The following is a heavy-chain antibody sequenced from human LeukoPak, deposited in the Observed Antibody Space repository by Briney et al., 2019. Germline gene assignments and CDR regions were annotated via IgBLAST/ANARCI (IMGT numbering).Heavy chain of an antibody. V-gene: IGHV3-30-3*01. J-gene: IGHJ6*02. CDR1: GFTFSSYS. D-gene: IGHD3-16*02. Sequence: PGRSLRLSCAASGFTFSSYSMHWVRQAPGKGLEWVSVISCGGSNKYYADSVKGLFTISRDNSKNTLYLQMNSLRAEDTAVYYCERDRSGSYYYYGMDVWGQGTTVTVSS. CDR3: ERDRSGSYYYYGMDV. CDR2: ISCGGSNK.